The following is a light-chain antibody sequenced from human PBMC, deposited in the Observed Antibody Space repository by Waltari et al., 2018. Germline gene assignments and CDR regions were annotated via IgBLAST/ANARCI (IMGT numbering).Light chain of an antibody. CDR1: QSITKKF. Sequence: VLTQSPGTLSLSPGERATLSCRASQSITKKFFAWYQQKPGQDPRLLIYGASSRAAGIPDRFSGSGSGTDFTLTISRLEPEDSAVYYCQQYGSSVMYTFGQGTKLEIK. CDR2: GAS. CDR3: QQYGSSVMYT. J-gene: IGKJ2*01. V-gene: IGKV3-20*01.